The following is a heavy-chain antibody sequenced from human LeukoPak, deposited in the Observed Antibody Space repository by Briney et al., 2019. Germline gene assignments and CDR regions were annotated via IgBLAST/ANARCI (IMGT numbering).Heavy chain of an antibody. J-gene: IGHJ5*02. Sequence: SETLSLTCTVSGGSISSSSYYWGWIRQPPGKGLEWIGSIYYSGSTYYNPSLKSRVTISVDTSKNQFSLKLSSVTAADTAVYYCARDRAARIVVVPADTTNWFDPWGQGTLVTVSS. CDR1: GGSISSSSYY. V-gene: IGHV4-39*02. CDR3: ARDRAARIVVVPADTTNWFDP. D-gene: IGHD2-2*01. CDR2: IYYSGST.